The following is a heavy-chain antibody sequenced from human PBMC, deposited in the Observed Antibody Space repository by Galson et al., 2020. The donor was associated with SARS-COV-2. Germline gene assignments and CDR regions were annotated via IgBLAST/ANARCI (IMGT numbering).Heavy chain of an antibody. Sequence: NSGGSLRLSCAASGFTFSSYSMNWVRQAPGKGLEWVSSISSSSSYIYYADSVKGRFTISRDNAKNSLYLQMNSLRAEDTAVYYCARENYYYYYMDVWGKGTTVTISS. V-gene: IGHV3-21*01. CDR2: ISSSSSYI. CDR3: ARENYYYYYMDV. J-gene: IGHJ6*03. CDR1: GFTFSSYS.